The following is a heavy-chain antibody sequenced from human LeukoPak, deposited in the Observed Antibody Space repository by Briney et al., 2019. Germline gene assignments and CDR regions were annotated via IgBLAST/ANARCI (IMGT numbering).Heavy chain of an antibody. CDR1: GYTFTGYY. CDR2: INPNSGGT. D-gene: IGHD6-13*01. J-gene: IGHJ4*02. Sequence: GASVKVSCKASGYTFTGYYMHWVRQAPGQGLEWMGWINPNSGGTNYAQKFQGRVTMTRDTSISTAYMELSRLRSDDTAVYYCARNDGSWYILGDYWGQGTLVTVSS. V-gene: IGHV1-2*02. CDR3: ARNDGSWYILGDY.